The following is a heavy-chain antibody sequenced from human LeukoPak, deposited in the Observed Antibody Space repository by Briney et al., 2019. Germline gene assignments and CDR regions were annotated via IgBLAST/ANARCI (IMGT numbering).Heavy chain of an antibody. J-gene: IGHJ4*02. CDR3: ARDRIAVAGNSDFDY. CDR2: IIPIFGTA. CDR1: GGTFSSYA. Sequence: SVKVSCKASGGTFSSYAISWVRQAPGQGREWMGGIIPIFGTANYAQKFQGRVTITADESTSTAYMELSSLRSEDTAVYYCARDRIAVAGNSDFDYWGQGTLVTVSS. D-gene: IGHD6-19*01. V-gene: IGHV1-69*01.